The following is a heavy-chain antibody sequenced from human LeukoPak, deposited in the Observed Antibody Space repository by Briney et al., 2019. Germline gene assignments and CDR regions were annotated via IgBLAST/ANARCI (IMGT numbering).Heavy chain of an antibody. J-gene: IGHJ4*02. CDR3: ARGKEKWLDHFDY. D-gene: IGHD6-19*01. CDR2: ISTTSSTI. Sequence: GGSLRLSCAASGFTFSSYGMNWVRQAPGKGLEWISYISTTSSTIYYADSVKGRFTMSRDNAKSSLYLQIDSLRDEDTAVYYCARGKEKWLDHFDYWGQGSLVTVSS. CDR1: GFTFSSYG. V-gene: IGHV3-48*02.